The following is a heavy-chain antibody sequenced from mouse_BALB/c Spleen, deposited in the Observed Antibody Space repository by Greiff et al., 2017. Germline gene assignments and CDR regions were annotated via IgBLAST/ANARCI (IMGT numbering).Heavy chain of an antibody. Sequence: EVKLVESGPGLVKPSRSLSLTCTVTGYSITSDYAWNWIRQFPGNKLEWMGYISYSGSTSYNPSLKSRISITRDTSKNQFFLQLNSVTTEDTATYYCARLTTATYYYAMDYWGQGTSVTVSS. D-gene: IGHD1-2*01. CDR2: ISYSGST. J-gene: IGHJ4*01. CDR1: GYSITSDYA. V-gene: IGHV3-2*02. CDR3: ARLTTATYYYAMDY.